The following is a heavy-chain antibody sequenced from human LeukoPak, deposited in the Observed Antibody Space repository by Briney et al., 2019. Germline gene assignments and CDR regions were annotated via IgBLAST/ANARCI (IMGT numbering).Heavy chain of an antibody. CDR2: ISGSGVST. CDR1: GFSFSSCA. D-gene: IGHD4-17*01. CDR3: ANKAAGNDYGHVY. Sequence: QPGGSLRLACAASGFSFSSCAASWVRQAPGKGLEWVSTISGSGVSTYYADSVKGRFTISRDNSKRTLYLQMNSLRAEDTAIYYCANKAAGNDYGHVYGGQGTLVTSPQ. J-gene: IGHJ4*02. V-gene: IGHV3-23*01.